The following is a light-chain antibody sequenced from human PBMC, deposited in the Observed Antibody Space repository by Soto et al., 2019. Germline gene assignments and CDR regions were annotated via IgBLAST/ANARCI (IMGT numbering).Light chain of an antibody. J-gene: IGKJ1*01. CDR3: QQRSDWPRT. CDR1: ESVTSF. V-gene: IGKV3-11*01. CDR2: DAS. Sequence: EIVLTQSPATLSLSPGERATLSCRASESVTSFLAWYQQKPGQAPRLLIYDASNRATGISARFSGSGSETDFTLTISSLEPEDFAVYYCQQRSDWPRTFGQGTKVESK.